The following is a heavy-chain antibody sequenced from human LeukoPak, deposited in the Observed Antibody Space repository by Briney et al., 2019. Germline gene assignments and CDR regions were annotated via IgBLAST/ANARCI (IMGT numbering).Heavy chain of an antibody. J-gene: IGHJ4*02. CDR3: ARAKVGAAGFFAY. Sequence: GGSLRLSCAASGFTVSSDYMSWVRQAPGKGLEWVPVLYSGGDTYYADSVKGRFSISRDNSKNTLDLEVKSLRADDTAVYYCARAKVGAAGFFAYWGQGTLVTVSS. CDR2: LYSGGDT. V-gene: IGHV3-53*01. CDR1: GFTVSSDY. D-gene: IGHD1-26*01.